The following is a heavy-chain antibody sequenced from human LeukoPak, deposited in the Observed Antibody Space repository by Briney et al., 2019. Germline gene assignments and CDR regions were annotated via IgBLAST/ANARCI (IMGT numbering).Heavy chain of an antibody. Sequence: GGSLRLSCVGSGFTFSNYSMNWVRQAPGKGLEWVSSISSSSHTYYADSVKGRFTTSRDNAKNAVYLQMNSLPADDTAVYYCAKLILISADDWGQGTLVSVSS. V-gene: IGHV3-21*01. CDR1: GFTFSNYS. J-gene: IGHJ4*02. CDR2: ISSSSHT. CDR3: AKLILISADD. D-gene: IGHD3-22*01.